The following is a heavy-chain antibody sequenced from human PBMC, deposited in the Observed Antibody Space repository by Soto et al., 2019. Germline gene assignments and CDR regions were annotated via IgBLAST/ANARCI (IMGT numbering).Heavy chain of an antibody. V-gene: IGHV1-18*01. J-gene: IGHJ6*02. CDR2: ISAYNSNT. CDR3: ARDQVAAAGTSLVPMDV. D-gene: IGHD6-13*01. CDR1: GYTFTSYG. Sequence: QVQLVQSGAEVKKPGASVKVSCKASGYTFTSYGISWVRQAPGQGLEWMGWISAYNSNTNYAQKLQGRVTMTTDTSTSTAYMELRSLRSDDTAVYYCARDQVAAAGTSLVPMDVWGQGTTVTVSS.